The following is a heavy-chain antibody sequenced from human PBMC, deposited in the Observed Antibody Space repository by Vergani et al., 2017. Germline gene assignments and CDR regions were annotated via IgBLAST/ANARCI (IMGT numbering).Heavy chain of an antibody. CDR2: ISYDGSNK. D-gene: IGHD6-13*01. Sequence: QVQLVEPGGGVVQPGRSLRLSCAASGFTFSSYGMHWVRQAPGKGLEWVAVISYDGSNKYYADSVKGRFTISRDNSKNTLYLQMNSLRAEDTAVYYCAKDGIAAAGYHMYYFDYWGQGTLVTVSS. CDR3: AKDGIAAAGYHMYYFDY. J-gene: IGHJ4*02. CDR1: GFTFSSYG. V-gene: IGHV3-30*18.